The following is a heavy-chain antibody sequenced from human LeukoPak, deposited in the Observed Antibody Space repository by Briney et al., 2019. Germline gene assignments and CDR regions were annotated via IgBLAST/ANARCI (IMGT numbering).Heavy chain of an antibody. CDR2: IKKDGSEK. Sequence: PGGSLRLSCAASGFTFSSYWMTWVRQAPGKGLEWVANIKKDGSEKYYVDSVKGRSTISRDNTKNSLSLQMNSLRAEDTAVYYCARDGGIIGVGNFDCWGQGTLVTVSS. CDR3: ARDGGIIGVGNFDC. D-gene: IGHD3-3*01. J-gene: IGHJ4*02. V-gene: IGHV3-7*01. CDR1: GFTFSSYW.